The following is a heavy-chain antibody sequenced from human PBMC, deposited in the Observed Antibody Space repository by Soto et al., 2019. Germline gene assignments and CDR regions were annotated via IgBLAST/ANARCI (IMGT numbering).Heavy chain of an antibody. Sequence: SETLSLTCTVSGGSISSGGYYWSWIRQHPGKGLEWIGYIYYSGSTYYNPSLKSRVTISVDTSKNQFSLKLSSVTAADKAGYYCARGIFFWCHGRYHGVMSFWGQGTTVPVSS. D-gene: IGHD2-8*02. CDR2: IYYSGST. J-gene: IGHJ6*02. CDR3: ARGIFFWCHGRYHGVMSF. V-gene: IGHV4-31*03. CDR1: GGSISSGGYY.